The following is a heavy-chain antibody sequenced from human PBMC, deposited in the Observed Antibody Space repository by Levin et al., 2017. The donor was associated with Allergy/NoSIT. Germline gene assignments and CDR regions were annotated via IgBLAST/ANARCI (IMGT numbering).Heavy chain of an antibody. Sequence: SETLSLTCTVSDASITDGPYYWGWIRQPPGKGLEWIGTIFYVGNTYYNPSLKSRVTISVDTSKSQFSLQLSSVTAADTAVYYCAGGSTNWVITLYNWFDPWGQGTLVTVSS. CDR2: IFYVGNT. CDR1: DASITDGPYY. J-gene: IGHJ5*02. D-gene: IGHD3-22*01. V-gene: IGHV4-39*01. CDR3: AGGSTNWVITLYNWFDP.